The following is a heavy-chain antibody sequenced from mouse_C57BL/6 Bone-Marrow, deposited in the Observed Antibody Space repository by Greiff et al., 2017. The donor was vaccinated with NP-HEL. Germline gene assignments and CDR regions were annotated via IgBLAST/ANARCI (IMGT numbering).Heavy chain of an antibody. V-gene: IGHV7-1*01. J-gene: IGHJ1*03. CDR1: GFTFSDFY. D-gene: IGHD2-2*01. CDR2: SRNKANDYTT. CDR3: ARAPYGYDDWYFDV. Sequence: EVKLMESGGGLVQSGRSLRLSCATSGFTFSDFYMEWVRQAPGKGLEWIAASRNKANDYTTEYSASVKGRFIVSRDTSQSILYLQMNALRAEDTAIYYCARAPYGYDDWYFDVWGTGTTVTVSS.